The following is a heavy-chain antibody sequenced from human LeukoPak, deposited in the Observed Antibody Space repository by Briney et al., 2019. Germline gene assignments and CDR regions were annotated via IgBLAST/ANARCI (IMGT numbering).Heavy chain of an antibody. CDR1: GFTFDDYG. J-gene: IGHJ3*02. D-gene: IGHD1-7*01. V-gene: IGHV3-20*04. Sequence: SGGSLILSCAASGFTFDDYGMSWVRHAPGKGLEWVSGINWNGGSTGYADSVKGRFTISRDNAKNSLYLQMNSLRAEDTALYYCARLELDIRRAFDIWGQGTMVTVSS. CDR2: INWNGGST. CDR3: ARLELDIRRAFDI.